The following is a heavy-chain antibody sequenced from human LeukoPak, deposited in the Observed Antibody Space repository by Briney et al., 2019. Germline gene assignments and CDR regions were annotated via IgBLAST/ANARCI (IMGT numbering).Heavy chain of an antibody. Sequence: ASVKVSCKASGYTFTSYYMHWVRQAPGQGLEWMGIINPSGGSTSYAQKFQGRVTMTRDTSTSTVYMELSSLRSEDTAVYYCASEVYYYDSSGYYYHYFDYWGQGTLVTVSS. J-gene: IGHJ4*02. D-gene: IGHD3-22*01. V-gene: IGHV1-46*01. CDR3: ASEVYYYDSSGYYYHYFDY. CDR1: GYTFTSYY. CDR2: INPSGGST.